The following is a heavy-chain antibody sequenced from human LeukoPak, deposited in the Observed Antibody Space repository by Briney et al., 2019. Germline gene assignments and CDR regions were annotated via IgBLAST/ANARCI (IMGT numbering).Heavy chain of an antibody. CDR2: ISSSSSTI. CDR1: GFTFSSYS. D-gene: IGHD1-1*01. J-gene: IGHJ4*02. V-gene: IGHV3-48*01. CDR3: ARAERAAALDY. Sequence: PGGSLRLSCAASGFTFSSYSMNWVRQAPGKGLEWVSYISSSSSTIYYADSVKGRFTISRDNAKNSLYLQMNSLRAEDTAVYYCARAERAAALDYWGQGTLVTVSS.